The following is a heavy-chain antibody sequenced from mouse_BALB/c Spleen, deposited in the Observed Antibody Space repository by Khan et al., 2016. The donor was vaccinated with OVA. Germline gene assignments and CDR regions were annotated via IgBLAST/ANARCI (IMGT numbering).Heavy chain of an antibody. Sequence: VQLKESGPGLVKPSQSLSLTYTVTGYSITSDYAWNWIRQFPGNKLEWMGYINYSGSANYNPSLKSRISITRDTSKNQFFLQLKSVTTEDTATYDCARDGSRYNYAMDHWGQGTSVTVSS. V-gene: IGHV3-2*02. D-gene: IGHD2-3*01. J-gene: IGHJ4*01. CDR1: GYSITSDYA. CDR3: ARDGSRYNYAMDH. CDR2: INYSGSA.